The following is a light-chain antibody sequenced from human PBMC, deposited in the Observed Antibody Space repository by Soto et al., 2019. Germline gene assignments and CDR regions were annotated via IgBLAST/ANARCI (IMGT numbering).Light chain of an antibody. V-gene: IGKV4-1*01. Sequence: DIVMTQSPDSLAVSLGERATINCKSSRSVLYSSNNKNYLAWYQQNQGQPPKLLIYWASTRESGVPDRFSGSGSGTNFTLTISSLQAEDVAVYYCQQYYRTPPTFGQGTKLEIK. CDR2: WAS. J-gene: IGKJ2*01. CDR1: RSVLYSSNNKNY. CDR3: QQYYRTPPT.